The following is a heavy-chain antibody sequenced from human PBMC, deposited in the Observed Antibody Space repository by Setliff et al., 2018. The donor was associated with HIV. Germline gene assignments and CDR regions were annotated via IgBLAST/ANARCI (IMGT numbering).Heavy chain of an antibody. J-gene: IGHJ6*03. Sequence: SETLSLTCTVSGGSISSSSYYWGWIRQPPGKGLEWIGSIYYSGSTYYNPSLKSRVTISVDTSKNQFSLQLNSVAATDTAMSYCARGGGFSDYDPYYYYYMDVWGKGTTVTVSS. V-gene: IGHV4-39*07. CDR2: IYYSGST. CDR1: GGSISSSSYY. D-gene: IGHD5-12*01. CDR3: ARGGGFSDYDPYYYYYMDV.